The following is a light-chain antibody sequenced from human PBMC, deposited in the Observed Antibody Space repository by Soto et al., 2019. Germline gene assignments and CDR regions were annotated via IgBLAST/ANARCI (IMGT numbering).Light chain of an antibody. CDR1: HGISSY. CDR3: QQYGSSPRT. V-gene: IGKV1-9*01. Sequence: IQLTQSPSSLSASVGDRVTITCRASHGISSYLAWYQQKPGKAPKLLIYGASTLQSGIPSRFSGSGSGTDFTHTISRLEPEDFAVYYCQQYGSSPRTFGQGTKVDIK. J-gene: IGKJ1*01. CDR2: GAS.